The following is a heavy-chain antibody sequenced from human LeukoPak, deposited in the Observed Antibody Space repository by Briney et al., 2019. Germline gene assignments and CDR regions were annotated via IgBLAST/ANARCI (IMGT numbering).Heavy chain of an antibody. V-gene: IGHV4-61*02. CDR3: ARGAGPPWFDP. Sequence: SETLSLTCTVSNGSISSETYFWSWIRQPAGKGLEWIGRMSSNGVSTYSPSLKSRVTISIDTSRNQFSMNLNSVTAADTAVYYCARGAGPPWFDPWGKGTLVTVSS. J-gene: IGHJ5*02. D-gene: IGHD6-19*01. CDR2: MSSNGVS. CDR1: NGSISSETYF.